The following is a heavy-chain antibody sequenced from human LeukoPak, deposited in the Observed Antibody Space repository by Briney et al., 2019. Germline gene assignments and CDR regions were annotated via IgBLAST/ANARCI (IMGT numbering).Heavy chain of an antibody. D-gene: IGHD6-13*01. CDR1: GGSISSGGYS. J-gene: IGHJ4*02. CDR2: IYHSGSS. V-gene: IGHV4-30-2*01. Sequence: KSSETLSLTCAVSGGSISSGGYSWCWIRQPPGKGLEWIGYIYHSGSSYYNPSLKSRVTISVGRSKNQFSLRLTSVTAADTAVYYRARSTIAAGYYFDYWGQGTLVTVSS. CDR3: ARSTIAAGYYFDY.